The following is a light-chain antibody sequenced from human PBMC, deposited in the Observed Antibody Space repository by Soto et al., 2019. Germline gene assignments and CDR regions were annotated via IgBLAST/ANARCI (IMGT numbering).Light chain of an antibody. Sequence: QSALTQPASVSGSPRQSINISCTGTSSDVGAYNYVSWYQQHPGKAPKLMINDVSYRPSGVSYRFSGSKSGNTASLTISGLQAEDEADYYCSSYTTSNSLVFGGGTKLTVL. CDR2: DVS. J-gene: IGLJ3*02. V-gene: IGLV2-14*01. CDR3: SSYTTSNSLV. CDR1: SSDVGAYNY.